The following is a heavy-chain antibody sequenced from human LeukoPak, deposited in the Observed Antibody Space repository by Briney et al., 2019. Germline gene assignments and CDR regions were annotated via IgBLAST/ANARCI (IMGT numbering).Heavy chain of an antibody. CDR1: GFTFSRYA. J-gene: IGHJ4*02. CDR3: ARGSGLAYCGGDCYSGVFDY. V-gene: IGHV3-33*08. Sequence: PGGSLRLSCAASGFTFSRYAMSWVRQAPGKGLEWVAVIWYDGSNKYYADSVKGRFTISRDNSKNTLYLQMNSLRAEDTAVYYCARGSGLAYCGGDCYSGVFDYWGQGTLVTVSS. D-gene: IGHD2-21*02. CDR2: IWYDGSNK.